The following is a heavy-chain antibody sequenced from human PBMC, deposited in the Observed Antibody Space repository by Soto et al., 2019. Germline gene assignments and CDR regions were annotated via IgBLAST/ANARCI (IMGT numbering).Heavy chain of an antibody. Sequence: SETLSLTCAVYGGSFSGYYWSWIRQPPGKGLEWIGEINHSGSTNYNPSLKSRVTISVDTSKNQFSLKLSSVTAADTAVYYCARAAPNWFDPWGQGTRVTVAS. V-gene: IGHV4-34*01. CDR3: ARAAPNWFDP. J-gene: IGHJ5*02. CDR2: INHSGST. CDR1: GGSFSGYY.